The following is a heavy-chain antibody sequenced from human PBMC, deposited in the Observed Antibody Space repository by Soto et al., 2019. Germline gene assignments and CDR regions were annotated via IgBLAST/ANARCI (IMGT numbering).Heavy chain of an antibody. J-gene: IGHJ5*02. CDR3: AREATMVRGVTSYTWFDP. V-gene: IGHV1-69*08. CDR1: GGTFSSYT. D-gene: IGHD3-10*01. Sequence: QVQLVQSGAEVKKPGSSVKVSCKASGGTFSSYTISWVRQAPGQGLEWMGRIIPILGIANYAQKFQGRVTITADKSTSTXXMERSSLRSEDTAVYYCAREATMVRGVTSYTWFDPWGQGTLVTVSS. CDR2: IIPILGIA.